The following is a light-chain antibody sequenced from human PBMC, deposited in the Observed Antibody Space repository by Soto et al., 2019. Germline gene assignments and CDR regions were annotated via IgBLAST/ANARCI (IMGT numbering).Light chain of an antibody. CDR2: AAS. V-gene: IGKV1-39*01. Sequence: IQLTQSPSSLSASVGDRVTITCRASQGISSALAWYQQKPGKAPGLLIYAASTLQSGVPSRFSASGSGTDFTLTISSLQPEDFATYYCQQDLRPPLTFGPGTKVDIK. J-gene: IGKJ3*01. CDR1: QGISSA. CDR3: QQDLRPPLT.